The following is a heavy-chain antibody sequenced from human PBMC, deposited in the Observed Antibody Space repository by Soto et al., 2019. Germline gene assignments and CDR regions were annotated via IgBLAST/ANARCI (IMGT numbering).Heavy chain of an antibody. CDR3: AMEANYYDSSGYFARWFDP. V-gene: IGHV1-69*13. Sequence: SVKVSCKASGVTFSSYAISWVRQAPGQGLEWMGGIIPIFGTANYAQKFQGRVTITADESTSTAYMELSSLRSEDTAVYYCAMEANYYDSSGYFARWFDPWGQGTLVTVSS. D-gene: IGHD3-22*01. CDR2: IIPIFGTA. CDR1: GVTFSSYA. J-gene: IGHJ5*02.